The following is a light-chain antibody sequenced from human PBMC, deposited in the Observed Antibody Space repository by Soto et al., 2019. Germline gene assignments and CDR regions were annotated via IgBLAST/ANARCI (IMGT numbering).Light chain of an antibody. V-gene: IGKV1-33*01. J-gene: IGKJ5*01. CDR3: QQYDTVPPT. Sequence: DIQMTQSPSSLSASVGDRVTITCQASQDIGRYLNWFQQRPGKAPNLLIYDSSTFETGVPSRFSGSVSGTVFTFTISSLQPEDIGTYYCQQYDTVPPTFGQGTRLGI. CDR1: QDIGRY. CDR2: DSS.